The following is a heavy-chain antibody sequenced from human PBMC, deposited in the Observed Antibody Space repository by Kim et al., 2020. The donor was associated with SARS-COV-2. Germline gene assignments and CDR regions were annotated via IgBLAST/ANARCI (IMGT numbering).Heavy chain of an antibody. Sequence: GGSLRLSCAASGFTFSSYWMSWVRQAPGKGLEWVANIKQDGSEKYYVDSVKGRFTISRDNAKNSLYLQMNSLRAEDTAVYYCARDSTIFGVEPEGFDPWGQGTLVTVSS. CDR1: GFTFSSYW. V-gene: IGHV3-7*01. CDR3: ARDSTIFGVEPEGFDP. D-gene: IGHD3-3*01. J-gene: IGHJ5*02. CDR2: IKQDGSEK.